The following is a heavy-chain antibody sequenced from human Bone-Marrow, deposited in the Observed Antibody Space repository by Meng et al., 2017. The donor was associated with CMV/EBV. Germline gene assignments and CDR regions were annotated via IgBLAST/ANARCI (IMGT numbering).Heavy chain of an antibody. V-gene: IGHV3-23*03. Sequence: GESLKISCAASGFTFSSYAMSWVRQAPGKGLEWVSVIYSGGSSTYYADSVKGRFTISRDNSKNTLYLQMNSLRAEDTAVYYCAKDIRLNIVVVPAAISKPYYYGMDVWGRGTTVTVSS. CDR2: IYSGGSST. CDR3: AKDIRLNIVVVPAAISKPYYYGMDV. D-gene: IGHD2-2*02. CDR1: GFTFSSYA. J-gene: IGHJ6*02.